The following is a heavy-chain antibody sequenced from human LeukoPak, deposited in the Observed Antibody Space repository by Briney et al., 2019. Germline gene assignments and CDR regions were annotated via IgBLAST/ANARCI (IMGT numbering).Heavy chain of an antibody. CDR2: INPNSGGT. D-gene: IGHD3-22*01. J-gene: IGHJ4*02. Sequence: ASVKVSCKASGYTFTGYYMHWVRQAPGQGLEWMGWINPNSGGTNYAQKFQSRVTMTRDTSISTAYMELSRLRSDDTAVYYCARGPINYYDSSGYGDYWGQGTLVTVSS. CDR1: GYTFTGYY. CDR3: ARGPINYYDSSGYGDY. V-gene: IGHV1-2*02.